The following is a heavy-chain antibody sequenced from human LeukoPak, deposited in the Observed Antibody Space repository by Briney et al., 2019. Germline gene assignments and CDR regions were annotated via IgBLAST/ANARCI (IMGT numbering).Heavy chain of an antibody. CDR1: GYTFSSHW. V-gene: IGHV5-51*01. CDR3: ARLASEGTFDY. CDR2: IYPVDSDT. Sequence: GESLKISCKGSGYTFSSHWIGWVRPMPGKGPEWMGVIYPVDSDTRYSPSFQGQVTISADKSISTAYLQWSSLKASDTAIYYCARLASEGTFDYWGQGTLVTVSS. D-gene: IGHD1-1*01. J-gene: IGHJ4*02.